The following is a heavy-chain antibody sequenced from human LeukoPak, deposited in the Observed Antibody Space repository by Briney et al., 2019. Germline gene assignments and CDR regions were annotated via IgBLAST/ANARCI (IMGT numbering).Heavy chain of an antibody. CDR2: ITHSGST. D-gene: IGHD5-18*01. CDR3: ARVPWIQLWLRETYFDY. J-gene: IGHJ4*02. CDR1: GGSFSGYY. V-gene: IGHV4-34*01. Sequence: SETLSLTCAVYGGSFSGYYWSWIRQPRGKGLEWIGEITHSGSTDYNPSLKSRVTISVDTSKNQFSLKLSSVTAADTAVYYCARVPWIQLWLRETYFDYWDQGTLATVTS.